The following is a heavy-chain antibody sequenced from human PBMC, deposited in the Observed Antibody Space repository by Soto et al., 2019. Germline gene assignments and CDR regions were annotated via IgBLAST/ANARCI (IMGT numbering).Heavy chain of an antibody. D-gene: IGHD2-21*02. V-gene: IGHV3-23*01. Sequence: GGSLRLSCAASGFTFSSYAMSWVRQAPGKGLEWVSAISGSGGSTSYADSVKGRFTISRDNSKNTLYLQMNSLRAEDTAVYYCAKDLDKITGIVVVTAMDLGNALDIWGQGTMVTVSS. CDR1: GFTFSSYA. J-gene: IGHJ3*02. CDR3: AKDLDKITGIVVVTAMDLGNALDI. CDR2: ISGSGGST.